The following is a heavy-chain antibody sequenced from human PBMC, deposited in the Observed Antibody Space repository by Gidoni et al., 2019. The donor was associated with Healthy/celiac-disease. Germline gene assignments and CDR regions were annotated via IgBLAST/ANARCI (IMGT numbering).Heavy chain of an antibody. D-gene: IGHD5-12*01. V-gene: IGHV3-7*01. CDR1: GFPLSTYW. CDR3: ARDYRTGAIGAKASYYFDY. CDR2: IKQDGSEK. J-gene: IGHJ4*02. Sequence: EVQLVESGGGLVQPGGSLRLSCAASGFPLSTYWMSWVGQAQGKGQEWVANIKQDGSEKYYVDSVKGRFTISRDNAKNSLYLQMNSLRAEDTAVYYCARDYRTGAIGAKASYYFDYWGQGTLVTVSS.